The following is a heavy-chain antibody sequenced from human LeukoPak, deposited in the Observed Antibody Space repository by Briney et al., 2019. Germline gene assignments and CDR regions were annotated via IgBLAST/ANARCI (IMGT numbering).Heavy chain of an antibody. CDR1: GGSFSGYY. V-gene: IGHV4-34*01. Sequence: SETLSLTCAVYGGSFSGYYWSWIRQPPGKGLEWIGEINHSGSTNYNPSLKSRVSISVDTSKNQFSLKLSSVTAADTAVYYCARAVGLSMVLDYWGQGTLVTVSS. CDR3: ARAVGLSMVLDY. CDR2: INHSGST. D-gene: IGHD2/OR15-2a*01. J-gene: IGHJ4*02.